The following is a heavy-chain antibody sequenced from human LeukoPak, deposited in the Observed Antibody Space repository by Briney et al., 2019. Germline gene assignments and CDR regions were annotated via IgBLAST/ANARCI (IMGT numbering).Heavy chain of an antibody. J-gene: IGHJ5*02. Sequence: GGSLRLSCAASGFTVSDNYMSWVRQAPGRAREWLSVMYSRGDTYYANSVKGRFTFSRDISKNTLYLQKNGLRTEDTAMYYCARDAPQVPAAGVLASWGQGTLVTVSS. CDR2: MYSRGDT. D-gene: IGHD6-13*01. CDR1: GFTVSDNY. V-gene: IGHV3-53*01. CDR3: ARDAPQVPAAGVLAS.